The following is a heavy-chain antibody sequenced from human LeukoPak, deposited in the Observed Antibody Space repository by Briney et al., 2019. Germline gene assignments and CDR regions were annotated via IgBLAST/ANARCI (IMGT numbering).Heavy chain of an antibody. CDR1: GYTFTSYH. V-gene: IGHV1-46*01. D-gene: IGHD3-22*01. Sequence: GASVKVSCKASGYTFTSYHMHWVRQAPGQGLEWMGIINPSGGSTSYAQKFQGRVTMTRDTSTSTVYMELSSLRSEDTAVYYCAREYDSSGYLRIGFDYWGQGTLVTVSS. J-gene: IGHJ4*02. CDR2: INPSGGST. CDR3: AREYDSSGYLRIGFDY.